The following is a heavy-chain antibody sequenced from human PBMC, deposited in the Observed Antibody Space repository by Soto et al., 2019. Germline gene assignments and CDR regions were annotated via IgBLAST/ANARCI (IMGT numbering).Heavy chain of an antibody. D-gene: IGHD6-19*01. CDR3: ARDRWLPRYCYGMDV. J-gene: IGHJ6*02. CDR1: GFTFSSYE. Sequence: EVQLVESGGGLVQPGGSLRLSCAASGFTFSSYEMNWVRQAPGKGLEWVSYISSSGSTIYYADYVRGRFTISRDNAKNSLYLQRNSMRAEDTAVYYWARDRWLPRYCYGMDVWGQGTTVTVSS. CDR2: ISSSGSTI. V-gene: IGHV3-48*03.